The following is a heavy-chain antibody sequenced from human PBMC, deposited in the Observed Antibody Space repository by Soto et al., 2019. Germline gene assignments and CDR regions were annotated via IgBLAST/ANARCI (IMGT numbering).Heavy chain of an antibody. D-gene: IGHD2-8*01. V-gene: IGHV3-30*18. CDR1: GFAFSTYG. J-gene: IGHJ6*02. CDR2: ISYDGNEK. Sequence: GGSRRLSCAATGFAFSTYGMHWVRHAPGKGREWVAAISYDGNEKYYADSLQGRFTISRDNSKNPLYLQVNSLRGEDTAVYYSAKEKCRRGTCSMYEMDLWGQGTTVTVSS. CDR3: AKEKCRRGTCSMYEMDL.